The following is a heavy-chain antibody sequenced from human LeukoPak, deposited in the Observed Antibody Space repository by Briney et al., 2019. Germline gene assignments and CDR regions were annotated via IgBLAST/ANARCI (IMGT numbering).Heavy chain of an antibody. CDR3: ARGRYDWNDVAAFDY. CDR2: IFGSGHTT. Sequence: GGSLMLSCGTSAFTFSTFAIRRGRRARGKGLEWVSAIFGSGHTTYYVASVKGRYTVSRYNSKNTGYLQMNILRAEDTVVYYCARGRYDWNDVAAFDYWGQGTLVCVSS. CDR1: AFTFSTFA. V-gene: IGHV3-23*01. J-gene: IGHJ4*02. D-gene: IGHD1-1*01.